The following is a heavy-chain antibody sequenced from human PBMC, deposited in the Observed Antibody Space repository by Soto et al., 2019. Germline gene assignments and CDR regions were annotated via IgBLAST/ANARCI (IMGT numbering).Heavy chain of an antibody. CDR1: GFTFSSYA. D-gene: IGHD1-26*01. Sequence: EVQLVESGGGLVQPGGSLRLSCAASGFTFSSYAMHWVRQAPGKGLEYVSAISPNGDSTYYANSVKGRFSISRDNSKSTLYLQMGGLRPEDLAVYYCARGQTWAHFDYWGQGTLVTVSS. CDR2: ISPNGDST. J-gene: IGHJ4*02. CDR3: ARGQTWAHFDY. V-gene: IGHV3-64*01.